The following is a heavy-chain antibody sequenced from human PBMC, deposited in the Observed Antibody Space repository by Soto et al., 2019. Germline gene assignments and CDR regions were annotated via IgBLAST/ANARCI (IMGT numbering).Heavy chain of an antibody. V-gene: IGHV3-30*03. CDR3: TGEVASGY. D-gene: IGHD2-8*02. J-gene: IGHJ4*02. Sequence: QVQLVESGGGVVQPGRSLRLSCAVSGFTVSAYGMHGVRQAPGKGLECVAVISRDGGTKYYADSVKGRFTISRDNSRNTLFLEMNILRGDDMAVYYCTGEVASGYWGQGTLVTVSS. CDR2: ISRDGGTK. CDR1: GFTVSAYG.